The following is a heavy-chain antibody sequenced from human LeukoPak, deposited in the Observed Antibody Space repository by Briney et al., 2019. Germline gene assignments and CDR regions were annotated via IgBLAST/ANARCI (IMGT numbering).Heavy chain of an antibody. CDR3: ARSRITMVRGVNNWFDP. Sequence: SETLSLTCSVSGGSISSDHWNWIRQTPGKGLEWIGCIYYSGRTYYNPSLKSRVTISVDMSKNQFSLKLSSVTAADTAVYYCARSRITMVRGVNNWFDPWGQGTLVTVSS. D-gene: IGHD3-10*01. V-gene: IGHV4-59*12. J-gene: IGHJ5*02. CDR1: GGSISSDH. CDR2: IYYSGRT.